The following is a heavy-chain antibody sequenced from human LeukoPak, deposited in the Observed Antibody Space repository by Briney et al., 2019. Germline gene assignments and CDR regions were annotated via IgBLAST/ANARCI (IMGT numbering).Heavy chain of an antibody. J-gene: IGHJ5*02. CDR2: ISYDGSNK. CDR3: ARDLSSIAATHWFDP. Sequence: GGSLRLSCAASGFTFSSYAMHWVRQAPGKGLEWVAVISYDGSNKYYADSVKGRFTISRDNSKNTLYLQMNSLRAEDTAVYYCARDLSSIAATHWFDPWGQGTLVTVSS. CDR1: GFTFSSYA. D-gene: IGHD6-6*01. V-gene: IGHV3-30*04.